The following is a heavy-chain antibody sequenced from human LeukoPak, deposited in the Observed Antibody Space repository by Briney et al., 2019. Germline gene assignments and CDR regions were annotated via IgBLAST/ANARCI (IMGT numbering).Heavy chain of an antibody. Sequence: ASVKVSFKASGYTFTSYGISWVRQAPGQGLEWMGWISAYNGNTNYAQKLQGRVTMTTDTSTSTAYMELRSLRSDDTAVYYCARDRVSFGANYYYYGMDVWGQGTTVTVSS. J-gene: IGHJ6*02. CDR1: GYTFTSYG. V-gene: IGHV1-18*01. CDR3: ARDRVSFGANYYYYGMDV. CDR2: ISAYNGNT. D-gene: IGHD3-3*01.